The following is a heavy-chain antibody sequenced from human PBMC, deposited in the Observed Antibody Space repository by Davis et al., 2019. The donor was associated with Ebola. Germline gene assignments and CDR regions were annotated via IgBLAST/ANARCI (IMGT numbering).Heavy chain of an antibody. Sequence: SVKVSCKASGGAFSSYPISWIRQAPGQGLEWMGWIIPIFRSADSAQTFQGRLTITADESTNTAYMELSSLTSDDTAVYYCASHDGELGSGKYYFHNWGQGTPVTVSA. CDR2: IIPIFRSA. CDR1: GGAFSSYP. J-gene: IGHJ4*02. V-gene: IGHV1-69*13. CDR3: ASHDGELGSGKYYFHN. D-gene: IGHD7-27*01.